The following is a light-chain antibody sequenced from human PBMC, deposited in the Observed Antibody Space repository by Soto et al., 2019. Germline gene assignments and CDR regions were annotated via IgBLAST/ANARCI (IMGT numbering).Light chain of an antibody. J-gene: IGKJ1*01. CDR3: QQYGSSGT. CDR1: QSVSNNY. Sequence: EIVLTQSPGTLSLSPGERATLSCRASQSVSNNYLAWXQXXXGQAPRLLIYGASNRATGIPDRFSGSGSGTDFTLTISRLEPEDFAVYYCQQYGSSGTFGQGTKVDIK. V-gene: IGKV3-20*01. CDR2: GAS.